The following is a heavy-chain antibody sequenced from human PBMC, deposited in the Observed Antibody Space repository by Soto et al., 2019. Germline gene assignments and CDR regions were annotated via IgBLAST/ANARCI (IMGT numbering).Heavy chain of an antibody. CDR3: AANTDYDFWSGYYSQSDAFDI. CDR2: MNPNSGNT. Sequence: ASVKVSCKASGYTFTSYDINWVRQATGQGLEWMGWMNPNSGNTGYAQKFQGRVTMTRNTSISTAYMELSSLRSEDTAVYYCAANTDYDFWSGYYSQSDAFDIWGQGTMVTVSS. V-gene: IGHV1-8*01. J-gene: IGHJ3*02. D-gene: IGHD3-3*01. CDR1: GYTFTSYD.